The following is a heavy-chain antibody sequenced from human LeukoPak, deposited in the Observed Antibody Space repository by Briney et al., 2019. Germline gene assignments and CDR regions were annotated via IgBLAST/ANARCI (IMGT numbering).Heavy chain of an antibody. V-gene: IGHV3-30*02. Sequence: GGSLRLSCAASGFTFSNHGMHWVRQAPGKGPEWVALIWYDGSNKYYGDSVKGRFTISRDNSKNTLYLQMNSLRPEDTAVYYCAKDGQLGGSSWFTLYFDYWGQGTLVTVSS. D-gene: IGHD6-13*01. CDR1: GFTFSNHG. CDR2: IWYDGSNK. J-gene: IGHJ4*02. CDR3: AKDGQLGGSSWFTLYFDY.